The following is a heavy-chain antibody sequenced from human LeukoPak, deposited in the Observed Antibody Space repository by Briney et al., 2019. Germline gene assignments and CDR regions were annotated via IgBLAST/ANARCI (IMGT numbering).Heavy chain of an antibody. J-gene: IGHJ4*02. CDR2: IRYDGSNK. D-gene: IGHD3-22*01. CDR1: GFTFSSYG. Sequence: GGSLRLSCAASGFTFSSYGMHWVRQAPGKGLEWVAFIRYDGSNKYYADSVKGRFTISRDNSKNTLYLQMNSLRAEDTAVYYCAKDPGDYYDSSGYSHWGQGTLVTVSS. V-gene: IGHV3-30*02. CDR3: AKDPGDYYDSSGYSH.